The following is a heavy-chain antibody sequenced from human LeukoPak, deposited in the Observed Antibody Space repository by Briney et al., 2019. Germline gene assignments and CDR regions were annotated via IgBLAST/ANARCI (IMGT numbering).Heavy chain of an antibody. V-gene: IGHV3-23*01. CDR2: ISGSGGST. CDR1: GFTFSSYA. Sequence: GGSLRLSCAASGFTFSSYAMSWVRQAPGKGLEWVSPISGSGGSTYYADSVKGRFTISRDNSKNTLYLQMNSLRAEDTAVYYFTKDKPVWGLRFFDIWGQGTMVTVSS. D-gene: IGHD3-16*01. J-gene: IGHJ3*02. CDR3: TKDKPVWGLRFFDI.